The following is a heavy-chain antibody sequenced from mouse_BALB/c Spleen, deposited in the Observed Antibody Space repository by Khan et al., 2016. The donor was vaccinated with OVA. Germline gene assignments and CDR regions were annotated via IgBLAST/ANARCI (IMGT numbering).Heavy chain of an antibody. CDR3: AMGRTY. D-gene: IGHD4-1*01. J-gene: IGHJ3*01. Sequence: EVQLVESGPGLVKPSQSLSLTCTVTGYSITSDYAWNWIRQFPGNKLEWMGYISYSGRTSYNPSLKSRISVTRDTSKNQFFLQLNSVTTEDTATSYCAMGRTYWGQGTLVTVSA. CDR1: GYSITSDYA. CDR2: ISYSGRT. V-gene: IGHV3-2*02.